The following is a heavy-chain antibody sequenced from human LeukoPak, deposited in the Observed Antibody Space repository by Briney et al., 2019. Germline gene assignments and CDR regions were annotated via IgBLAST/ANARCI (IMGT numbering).Heavy chain of an antibody. V-gene: IGHV4-34*01. J-gene: IGHJ5*02. Sequence: PSETLSLTCAVYGGSFSGYYWSWIRQPPGKGLEWIGEINHSGSTNYNPSLKSRVTISVDTSKNQFSLKLSSVTAADTAVYYCARLRGYCSSTSCLTFDPWGQGTLVTVSS. CDR1: GGSFSGYY. CDR3: ARLRGYCSSTSCLTFDP. D-gene: IGHD2-2*01. CDR2: INHSGST.